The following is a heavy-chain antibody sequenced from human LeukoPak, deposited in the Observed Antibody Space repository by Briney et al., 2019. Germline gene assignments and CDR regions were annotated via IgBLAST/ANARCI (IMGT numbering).Heavy chain of an antibody. V-gene: IGHV3-23*01. CDR1: GFTFSSYG. D-gene: IGHD6-13*01. CDR3: AKDGYSSSPTDH. CDR2: ISGSGGST. J-gene: IGHJ4*02. Sequence: GGSLRLSCAASGFTFSSYGMHWVRQAPGKGLEWVSAISGSGGSTYYADSVKGRFTISRDNSKNTLYLQMNSLRAEDTAVYYCAKDGYSSSPTDHWGQGTLVTVSS.